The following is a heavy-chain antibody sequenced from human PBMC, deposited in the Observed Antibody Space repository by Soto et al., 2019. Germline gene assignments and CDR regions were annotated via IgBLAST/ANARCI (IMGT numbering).Heavy chain of an antibody. Sequence: SETLSLTCAVYGGSFSGYYWSWIRQPPGKGLEWIGEINHSGSTNYNPSLKSRVTISVDTSKNQFSLKLSSVTAADTTVYYCARIGIAAAGPYFDYWGQGTLVTVS. D-gene: IGHD6-13*01. V-gene: IGHV4-34*01. J-gene: IGHJ4*02. CDR1: GGSFSGYY. CDR2: INHSGST. CDR3: ARIGIAAAGPYFDY.